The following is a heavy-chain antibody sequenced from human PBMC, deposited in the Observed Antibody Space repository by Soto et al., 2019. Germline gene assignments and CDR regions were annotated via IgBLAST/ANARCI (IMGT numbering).Heavy chain of an antibody. J-gene: IGHJ6*02. CDR2: IYYSGST. Sequence: QVQLQESGPGLVKPSETLSLTCTVSGGSVSSGSYYWSWIRQPPGKGLEWIGYIYYSGSTTYNPSLKSRVTISVDTSKNQFSLKLSSVTAADTAVYSCARDPLLPLGYCSGGSCYSNYGMDVWGQGTTVTVSS. V-gene: IGHV4-61*01. CDR1: GGSVSSGSYY. D-gene: IGHD2-15*01. CDR3: ARDPLLPLGYCSGGSCYSNYGMDV.